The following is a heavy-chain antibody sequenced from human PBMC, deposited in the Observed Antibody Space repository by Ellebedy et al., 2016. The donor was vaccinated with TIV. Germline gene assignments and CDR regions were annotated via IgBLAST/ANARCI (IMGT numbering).Heavy chain of an antibody. D-gene: IGHD5-18*01. CDR1: GFTFSSFA. J-gene: IGHJ4*02. Sequence: GGSLRLSCAASGFTFSSFAMHWVRQAPGKGLEWVGRIKSKTDVGAADYAAPVKGRFTISRDDSKNTLYLQMNSLKTEDTAVYFCTTVYRYNYDSVWGQGTLVTVSS. V-gene: IGHV3-15*01. CDR2: IKSKTDVGAA. CDR3: TTVYRYNYDSV.